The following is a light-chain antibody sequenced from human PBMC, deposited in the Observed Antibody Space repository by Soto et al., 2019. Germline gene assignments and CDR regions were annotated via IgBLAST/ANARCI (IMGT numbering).Light chain of an antibody. V-gene: IGLV2-14*03. CDR2: DVT. J-gene: IGLJ1*01. Sequence: QSALTQPASVSGSPGQSITISCTGTSSDVGGYSYVSWYQQHPGKVPKLMIYDVTNRPSGVSNRFSGSKSGNTASLTITGLQAEDEADYFCSSYTSGTTYVFGTGTKVTV. CDR3: SSYTSGTTYV. CDR1: SSDVGGYSY.